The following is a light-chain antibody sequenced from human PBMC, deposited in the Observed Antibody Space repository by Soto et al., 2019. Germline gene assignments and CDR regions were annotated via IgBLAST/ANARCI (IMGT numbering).Light chain of an antibody. Sequence: VLTQSPGTLSLSPGERATLSCKASESVSSNYLAWYQQIPGRAPRLLIYGASSRATGIPDRFSGSGSGTDFTLTISRLEPEDFAVYYCQQYGTSPLTFGGGTKVDIK. J-gene: IGKJ4*01. V-gene: IGKV3-20*01. CDR1: ESVSSNY. CDR3: QQYGTSPLT. CDR2: GAS.